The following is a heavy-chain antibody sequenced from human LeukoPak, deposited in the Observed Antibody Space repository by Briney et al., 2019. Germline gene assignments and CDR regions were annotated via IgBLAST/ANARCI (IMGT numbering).Heavy chain of an antibody. CDR3: ARDRGPRTGFMVREAYDY. CDR2: ISSSSSYI. J-gene: IGHJ4*02. Sequence: GGSLRLSCAASGFTFSSYSMNWVRQAPGKGLEWVSSISSSSSYIYYADSVKGRFTISRDSAKNSLYLQMNSLRAEDTAVYYCARDRGPRTGFMVREAYDYWGQGTLVTVSS. D-gene: IGHD3-10*01. V-gene: IGHV3-21*01. CDR1: GFTFSSYS.